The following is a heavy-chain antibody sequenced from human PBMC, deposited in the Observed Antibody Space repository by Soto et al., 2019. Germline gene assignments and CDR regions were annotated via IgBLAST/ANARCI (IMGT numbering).Heavy chain of an antibody. CDR3: ARVTQQWLVLDY. Sequence: SETLSLTCTVSGGSISSYYWSWIRQPPGKGLEWIGYIYYSGSTNYNPSLKSRVTISVDTSKNQFSLKLSSVTAADTAVYYCARVTQQWLVLDYWGQGTLVTVSS. V-gene: IGHV4-59*01. CDR1: GGSISSYY. CDR2: IYYSGST. J-gene: IGHJ4*02. D-gene: IGHD6-19*01.